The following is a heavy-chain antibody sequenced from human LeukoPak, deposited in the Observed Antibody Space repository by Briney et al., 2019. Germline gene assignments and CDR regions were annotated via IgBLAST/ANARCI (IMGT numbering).Heavy chain of an antibody. J-gene: IGHJ4*02. D-gene: IGHD6-13*01. CDR1: GFTFSAYA. V-gene: IGHV3-23*01. CDR2: IVGSGISP. CDR3: AKAALGVAAAGRGNDY. Sequence: GGSLRLSCAASGFTFSAYAMSWVRLAPGKGLEWVSSIVGSGISPYYGDSVKGRFTISRDNSKNTLYLQMNGLRAEDTAVYYCAKAALGVAAAGRGNDYWGQGTLVTVSS.